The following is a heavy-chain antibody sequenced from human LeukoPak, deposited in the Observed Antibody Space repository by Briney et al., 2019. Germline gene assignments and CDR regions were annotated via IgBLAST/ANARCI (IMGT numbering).Heavy chain of an antibody. Sequence: ASVKVSCKASGYTFTGYYMHWVRQAPGQGLEWMGWINPKTGDTRYGEKFKGRVFLTLDTSMSTAYMEIKSLTSDDTAVFYCARLSGTYSYWGQGTLVAVSS. V-gene: IGHV1-2*02. CDR3: ARLSGTYSY. J-gene: IGHJ4*02. CDR1: GYTFTGYY. D-gene: IGHD1-26*01. CDR2: INPKTGDT.